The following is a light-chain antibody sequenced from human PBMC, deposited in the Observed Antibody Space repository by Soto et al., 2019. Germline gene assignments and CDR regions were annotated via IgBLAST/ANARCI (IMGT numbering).Light chain of an antibody. CDR3: SSYTTSNTRQIV. J-gene: IGLJ1*01. CDR2: DVS. V-gene: IGLV2-14*03. CDR1: SSDVGGYNY. Sequence: SALTQPASVSGSPGQSITISCTGTSSDVGGYNYVSWYQHRPGKAPKLMIYDVSNRPSGVSNRFSGSKSGNTASLTISGLQPEDEADYYCSSYTTSNTRQIVFGTGTKVTV.